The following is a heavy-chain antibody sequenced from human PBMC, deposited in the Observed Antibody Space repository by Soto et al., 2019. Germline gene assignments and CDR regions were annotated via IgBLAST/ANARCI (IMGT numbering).Heavy chain of an antibody. V-gene: IGHV4-59*01. CDR1: GGFIIRYY. CDR2: IYYSGST. Sequence: PSETLSLTCTVSGGFIIRYYWSWIRQPPWKGLEWIGYIYYSGSTNYNPSLKSRVTISVDTSKNQFSLKLSSVTAADTAVYYCAREVGDFWSGYPFFDYWGQGTLVTVSS. J-gene: IGHJ4*02. D-gene: IGHD3-3*01. CDR3: AREVGDFWSGYPFFDY.